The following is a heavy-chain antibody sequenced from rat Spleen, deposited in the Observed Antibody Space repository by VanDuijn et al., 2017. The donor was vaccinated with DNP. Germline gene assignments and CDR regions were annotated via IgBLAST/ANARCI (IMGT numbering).Heavy chain of an antibody. CDR1: GFTFSNYD. Sequence: EVQLVESGGGLVQPGRSLKLSCAASGFTFSNYDMAWVRQAPTKGLEWVASISTSGGSTYYRDSVKGRFTVSRDNAKSTLYLQMDSLRSEDTATYYCARHRPLLLQWPHYFDYWGQGVMVTVSS. CDR3: ARHRPLLLQWPHYFDY. V-gene: IGHV5S23*01. CDR2: ISTSGGST. J-gene: IGHJ2*01. D-gene: IGHD1-1*01.